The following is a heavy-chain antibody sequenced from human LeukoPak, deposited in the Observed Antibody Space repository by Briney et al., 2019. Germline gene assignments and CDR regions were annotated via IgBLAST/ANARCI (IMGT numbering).Heavy chain of an antibody. CDR2: IYYSGST. CDR3: ARVGDGSGSFAGHFQH. J-gene: IGHJ1*01. D-gene: IGHD3-10*01. Sequence: SETLSLTCTVSGGSISSGSYYWSWIRQPPGKGLEWIGYIYYSGSTNYNPSLKSRVTISVDTSKNQFSLNLSSVTAADTAVYYCARVGDGSGSFAGHFQHWGQGTLVTVSS. CDR1: GGSISSGSYY. V-gene: IGHV4-61*01.